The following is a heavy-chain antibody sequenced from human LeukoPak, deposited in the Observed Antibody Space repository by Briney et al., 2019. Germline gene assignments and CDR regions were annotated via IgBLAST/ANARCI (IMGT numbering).Heavy chain of an antibody. Sequence: GGSLRLSCAVSGFTFSGFWMSWSRQAPGKGLEWVASINSDGSEGYYADVVKGRFTISRDNAKNSLYLQMNSLRAEDTAVYYCARKWELLNYYYGMDVWGQGTTVTVSS. J-gene: IGHJ6*02. CDR1: GFTFSGFW. CDR3: ARKWELLNYYYGMDV. D-gene: IGHD1-26*01. V-gene: IGHV3-7*01. CDR2: INSDGSEG.